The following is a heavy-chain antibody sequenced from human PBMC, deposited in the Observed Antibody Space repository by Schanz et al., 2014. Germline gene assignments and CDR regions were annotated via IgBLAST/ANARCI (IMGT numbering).Heavy chain of an antibody. J-gene: IGHJ4*02. D-gene: IGHD2-21*01. Sequence: QLQLVQSGAEVKKPGSSVKVSCKLSGGTFSSYTISWMRQAPGQGLEWMGKIIPVLNIATYAQRFQGRVSITADTSTSTAYMELTSLRSEDTAVYYCARDRLECGAECYSVEVFEIWGQGTLITVSS. CDR1: GGTFSSYT. CDR2: IIPVLNIA. CDR3: ARDRLECGAECYSVEVFEI. V-gene: IGHV1-69*08.